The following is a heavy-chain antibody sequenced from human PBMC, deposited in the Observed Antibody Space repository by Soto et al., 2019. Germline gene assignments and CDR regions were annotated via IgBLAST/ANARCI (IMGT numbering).Heavy chain of an antibody. CDR2: IWYDGSNK. D-gene: IGHD4-17*01. CDR1: GFTFSSYG. V-gene: IGHV3-33*01. Sequence: QVQLVESGGGVVQPGRSLRLSCAASGFTFSSYGMHWVRQAPGKGLEWVAVIWYDGSNKYYADSVKGRFTISRDNSKNTLYLQMNSLRAEDTAVYYCARWGHDYGGSYYYYYIDVWGKGTTVTVSS. CDR3: ARWGHDYGGSYYYYYIDV. J-gene: IGHJ6*03.